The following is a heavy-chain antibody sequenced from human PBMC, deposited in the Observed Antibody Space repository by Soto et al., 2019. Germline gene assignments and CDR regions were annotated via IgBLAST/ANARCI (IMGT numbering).Heavy chain of an antibody. CDR3: ASNPYYDSSGYYSPQNPLFDY. D-gene: IGHD3-22*01. CDR2: IYYSGST. Sequence: SETLSLTCTVSGGSISSGGYYWSWIRQHPGKGLEWIGYIYYSGSTYYNPSLKSRVTISVDTSKNQFSLKLSSVTAADTAVYYCASNPYYDSSGYYSPQNPLFDYWGQGTLVTVSS. J-gene: IGHJ4*02. V-gene: IGHV4-31*03. CDR1: GGSISSGGYY.